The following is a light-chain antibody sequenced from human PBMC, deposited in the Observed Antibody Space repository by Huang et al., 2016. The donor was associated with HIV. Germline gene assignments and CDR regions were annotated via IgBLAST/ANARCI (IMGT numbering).Light chain of an antibody. CDR1: QDIDNY. V-gene: IGKV1-27*01. CDR2: ATS. J-gene: IGKJ5*01. Sequence: DIQMTQSPSSLSAAVGDSVTITCRASQDIDNYLAWYQQKPRKVTKLLIFATSALKSGVPPRFSGSGSGTHFSLNISSLQPEDVATYYCQKYNSAPITFGQGTRLEI. CDR3: QKYNSAPIT.